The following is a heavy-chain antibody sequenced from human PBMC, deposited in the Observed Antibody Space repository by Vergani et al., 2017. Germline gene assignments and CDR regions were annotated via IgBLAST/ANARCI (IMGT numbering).Heavy chain of an antibody. CDR1: FFSMQLCRFY. D-gene: IGHD3/OR15-3a*01. CDR3: ARGETRTDWFDP. CDR2: VYPSGTT. Sequence: HLHYSFPLLFNPSYTLSLICSFSFFSMQLCRFYWTWIRQTAERRLEWMGRVYPSGTTNYNPSLNGRVTIFVDKSKNLLSLRLNSVTAADTAVYYCARGETRTDWFDPWGQGTLVTVSS. J-gene: IGHJ5*02. V-gene: IGHV4-61*02.